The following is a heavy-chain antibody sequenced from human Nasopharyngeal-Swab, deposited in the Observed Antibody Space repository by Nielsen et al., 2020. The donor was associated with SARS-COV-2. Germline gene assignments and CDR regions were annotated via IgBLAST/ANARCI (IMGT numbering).Heavy chain of an antibody. CDR2: IIPIFGTA. J-gene: IGHJ5*02. Sequence: SVKVSCKASGGTFSSYAINWVRQAPGQGLEWMGGIIPIFGTANYAQKFQGRVTITADESTSAVYMELSSLRSEDMAVYYCARGVVPAAMHGWFDPWGQGTLVTVSS. CDR1: GGTFSSYA. D-gene: IGHD2-2*01. CDR3: ARGVVPAAMHGWFDP. V-gene: IGHV1-69*13.